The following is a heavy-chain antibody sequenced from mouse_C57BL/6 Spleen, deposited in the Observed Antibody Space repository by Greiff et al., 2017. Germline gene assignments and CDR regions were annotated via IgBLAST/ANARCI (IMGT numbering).Heavy chain of an antibody. CDR3: ARGDYGSSYRDWYFDV. CDR1: GFTFSSYA. J-gene: IGHJ1*03. Sequence: EVHLVESGGGLVKPGGSLKLSCAASGFTFSSYAMSWVRQTPEKRLEWVATISDGGSYTYYPDNVKGRFTISRDNAKNNLYLQMSHLKSEDTAMYYCARGDYGSSYRDWYFDVWGTGTTVTVSS. CDR2: ISDGGSYT. D-gene: IGHD1-1*01. V-gene: IGHV5-4*01.